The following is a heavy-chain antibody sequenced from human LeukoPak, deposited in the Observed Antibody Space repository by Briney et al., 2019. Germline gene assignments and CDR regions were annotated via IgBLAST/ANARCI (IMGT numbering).Heavy chain of an antibody. V-gene: IGHV4-39*07. CDR1: GGSISSSSYY. D-gene: IGHD2/OR15-2a*01. CDR3: ARGDPTEYCHSNGCFSWHNWFDP. CDR2: IYYSGST. J-gene: IGHJ5*02. Sequence: SETLSLTCTVSGGSISSSSYYWGWIRQPPGKGLEWIGSIYYSGSTYYNPSFQSRVTISIDTSTNQFFLKLSSVTAADTAVYYCARGDPTEYCHSNGCFSWHNWFDPWGQGTLVTVSS.